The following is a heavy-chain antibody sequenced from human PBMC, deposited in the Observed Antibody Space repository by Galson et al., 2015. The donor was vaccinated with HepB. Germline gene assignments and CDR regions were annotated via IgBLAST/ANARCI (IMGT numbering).Heavy chain of an antibody. J-gene: IGHJ4*02. Sequence: SLRLSCAASGFTFSNYGMNWVRQAPGKGLEWVAVIWYDGSNKYYAESVKGRFTISRDNSKNTLFLEMNSLRAEDTAVYYCARGAALAGTYYFDYWGQGTLVTVSS. CDR3: ARGAALAGTYYFDY. CDR1: GFTFSNYG. CDR2: IWYDGSNK. D-gene: IGHD6-13*01. V-gene: IGHV3-33*01.